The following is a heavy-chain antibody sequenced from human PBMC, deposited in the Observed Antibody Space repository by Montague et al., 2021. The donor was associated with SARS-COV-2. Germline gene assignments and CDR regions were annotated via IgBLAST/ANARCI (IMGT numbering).Heavy chain of an antibody. D-gene: IGHD3-3*01. J-gene: IGHJ4*02. CDR3: ARASGKKTIFGVVISYFNY. CDR1: GGSIISGCSY. V-gene: IGHV4-31*01. Sequence: TLSLTCTVSGGSIISGCSYWSWIPPDQRMGLEWNSYPYCSASPYSNLSLKIPVTTCVATSKHPLSLNLSSVTAAATAVYYCARASGKKTIFGVVISYFNYWGQGTLVTVSS. CDR2: PYCSASP.